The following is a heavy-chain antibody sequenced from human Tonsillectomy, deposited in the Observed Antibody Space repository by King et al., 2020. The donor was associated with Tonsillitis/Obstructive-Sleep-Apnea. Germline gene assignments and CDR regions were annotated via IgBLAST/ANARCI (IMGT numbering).Heavy chain of an antibody. J-gene: IGHJ4*02. CDR3: AREARCSSTRCYGYFDY. D-gene: IGHD2-2*01. CDR2: ISPYNGNT. V-gene: IGHV1-18*01. CDR1: GYTFTSYG. Sequence: VQLVESGAEVKKPGASVKVSCKASGYTFTSYGISWVRQAPGQGLEWLGWISPYNGNTYYAQKFQGRVTMTTDTSTSTAYMELRSLRSDDTAVYYCAREARCSSTRCYGYFDYWGQGTLDTVSS.